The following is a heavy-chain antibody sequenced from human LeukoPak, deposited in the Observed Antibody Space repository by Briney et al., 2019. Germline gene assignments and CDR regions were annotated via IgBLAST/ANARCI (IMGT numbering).Heavy chain of an antibody. J-gene: IGHJ4*02. V-gene: IGHV3-64*01. CDR1: GFTFSSYA. D-gene: IGHD3-10*01. CDR3: ARWTGAILDY. CDR2: ISSNGGST. Sequence: GGSLRLSCAASGFTFSSYAMHWVRQAPGKRLEYVSAISSNGGSTYYANSVKGRFTISRDNSKNTLYLQMGSLRAEDMAVYYCARWTGAILDYWGQGTLVTVSS.